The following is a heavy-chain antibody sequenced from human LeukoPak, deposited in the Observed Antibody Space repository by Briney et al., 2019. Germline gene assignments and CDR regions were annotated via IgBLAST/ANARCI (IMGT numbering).Heavy chain of an antibody. Sequence: ASVKVSCKASGYTFTSYYMHWVRQAPGQGLEWMGRINPNSGGTNYAQKFQGRVTMTRDTSISTAYMELSRLRSDDTAVYYCARESIAARYFDYWGQGTLVTVSS. CDR2: INPNSGGT. V-gene: IGHV1-2*06. CDR3: ARESIAARYFDY. D-gene: IGHD6-6*01. CDR1: GYTFTSYY. J-gene: IGHJ4*02.